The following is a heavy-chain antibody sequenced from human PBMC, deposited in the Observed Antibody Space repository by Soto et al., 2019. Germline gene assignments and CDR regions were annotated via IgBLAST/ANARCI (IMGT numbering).Heavy chain of an antibody. CDR3: ASAIRGYSYAAYYFGY. Sequence: SVKVSCKASGGTFSSYAISWVRQAPGQGLEWMGGIIPIFGTANYAQKFQGRVTITADKSTSTAYMELSSLRSEDTAVYYCASAIRGYSYAAYYFGYWGQGTLVTVSS. D-gene: IGHD5-18*01. CDR1: GGTFSSYA. J-gene: IGHJ4*02. CDR2: IIPIFGTA. V-gene: IGHV1-69*06.